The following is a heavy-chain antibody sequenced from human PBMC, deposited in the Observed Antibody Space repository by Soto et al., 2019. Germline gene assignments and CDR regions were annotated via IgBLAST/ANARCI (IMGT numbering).Heavy chain of an antibody. D-gene: IGHD6-13*01. J-gene: IGHJ4*02. CDR1: GFTFSSYG. CDR3: AIDLVGSRGSFDY. Sequence: QVQLVESGGGVVQPGRSLRLSCAASGFTFSSYGMHWVRQAPGKGLEWVAVIWYDGSNKYYADSVKGRFTISRDNSKNTLYLQMNSLRAEDTAVYYCAIDLVGSRGSFDYWGQGTLVTVSS. V-gene: IGHV3-33*01. CDR2: IWYDGSNK.